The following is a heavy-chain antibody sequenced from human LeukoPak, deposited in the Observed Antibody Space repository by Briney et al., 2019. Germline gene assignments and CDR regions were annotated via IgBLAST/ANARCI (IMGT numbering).Heavy chain of an antibody. CDR1: GGSISSGDYY. Sequence: SQTQSLTCTVSGGSISSGDYYWSWIRQPPGKGLEWIGYIYYRGSTNYNPSLKSRVTISVGTSKNQYSLKLSSVTAVDTAVYYCAGDYDSSGDYPPEGCYYYYMDVWGKGATVTVSS. CDR2: IYYRGST. V-gene: IGHV4-61*08. CDR3: AGDYDSSGDYPPEGCYYYYMDV. D-gene: IGHD3-22*01. J-gene: IGHJ6*03.